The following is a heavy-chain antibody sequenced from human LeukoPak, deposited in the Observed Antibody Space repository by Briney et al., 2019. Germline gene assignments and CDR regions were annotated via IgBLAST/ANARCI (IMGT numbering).Heavy chain of an antibody. CDR1: GGTFSSYA. V-gene: IGHV1-69*13. J-gene: IGHJ4*02. CDR2: IIPIFGTA. D-gene: IGHD6-19*01. Sequence: GASVKVSCKASGGTFSSYAISWVRQAPGQGLEWMGGIIPIFGTANYAQKFQGRVTITADESTSTAYMELRSLRSDDTAVYYCARDRGQQWLPQNDYWGQGTLVTVSS. CDR3: ARDRGQQWLPQNDY.